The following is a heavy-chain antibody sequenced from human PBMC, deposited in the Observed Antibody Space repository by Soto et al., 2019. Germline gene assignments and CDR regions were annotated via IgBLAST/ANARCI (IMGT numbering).Heavy chain of an antibody. Sequence: GGPLRLACVASGGAFISYEMDWVRQAPGKGLEWVSNIRANDESIYYADSVKGRVSVSRDNAKNSLFLEMNSLRVDDTAVYYCARETLRDAIDIWGQGKMVTVSS. J-gene: IGHJ3*02. CDR3: ARETLRDAIDI. V-gene: IGHV3-48*03. CDR2: IRANDESI. CDR1: GGAFISYE.